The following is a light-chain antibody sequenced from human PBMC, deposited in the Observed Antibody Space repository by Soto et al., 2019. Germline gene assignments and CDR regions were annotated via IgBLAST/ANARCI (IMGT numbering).Light chain of an antibody. CDR3: QPYVSWT. Sequence: EIELTQSPDTLSLSPGDRATLTCRASQSISGPYLAWYHQKPGQTPRLLIYGASSRATGIPDRFSGSGSGTDFTLTISRLEPEDFAVYYFQPYVSWTFGQGTKVDIK. J-gene: IGKJ1*01. CDR1: QSISGPY. V-gene: IGKV3-20*01. CDR2: GAS.